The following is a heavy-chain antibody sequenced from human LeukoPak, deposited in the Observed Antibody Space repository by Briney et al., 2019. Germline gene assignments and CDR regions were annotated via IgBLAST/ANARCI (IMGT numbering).Heavy chain of an antibody. V-gene: IGHV3-21*01. CDR3: ARTGLTYLTTVTTWFDY. J-gene: IGHJ4*02. Sequence: GGSLRLSCAASGFTFSSYSMNWVRQAPGKGLEWVSSISSSSSYIYYADSVKGRFTISRDNAKNSLYLQMNSLRAEDTAVYYCARTGLTYLTTVTTWFDYWGQGTLVTVSS. CDR1: GFTFSSYS. CDR2: ISSSSSYI. D-gene: IGHD4-17*01.